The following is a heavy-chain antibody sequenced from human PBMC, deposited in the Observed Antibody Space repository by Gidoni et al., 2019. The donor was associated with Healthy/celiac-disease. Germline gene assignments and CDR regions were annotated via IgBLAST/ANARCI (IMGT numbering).Heavy chain of an antibody. V-gene: IGHV3-48*03. CDR2: ISSSGSTI. D-gene: IGHD2-2*01. CDR1: GFTFSSYE. Sequence: EVQLVESGGGLVQPGGSLRLSCAASGFTFSSYELNWVRQAPGKGLEWVSYISSSGSTIYYADSVKGRFTISRDNAKNSLYLQMNSLRAEDTAVYYCARWGVVPAASSYYYYMDVWGKGTTVTVSS. J-gene: IGHJ6*03. CDR3: ARWGVVPAASSYYYYMDV.